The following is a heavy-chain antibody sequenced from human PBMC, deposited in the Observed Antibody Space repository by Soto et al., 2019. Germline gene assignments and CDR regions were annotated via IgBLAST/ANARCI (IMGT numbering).Heavy chain of an antibody. J-gene: IGHJ3*02. V-gene: IGHV3-66*01. CDR2: IYRGGDT. CDR1: GFTVSSNY. CDR3: ARGDASSGYSAFDI. D-gene: IGHD3-22*01. Sequence: EVQLVESGGGLVQPGGSLRLSCVASGFTVSSNYMSWVRQAPGKGLEWISIIYRGGDTYYADSVNVRFTISRDNSKNTRYLQINSLRADDTAVYYCARGDASSGYSAFDIWGQGTMVTVSS.